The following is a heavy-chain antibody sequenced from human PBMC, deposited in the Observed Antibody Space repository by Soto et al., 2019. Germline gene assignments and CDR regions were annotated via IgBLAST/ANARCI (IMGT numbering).Heavy chain of an antibody. D-gene: IGHD2-15*01. CDR2: MNPNSGNT. CDR1: GYTFTSYD. J-gene: IGHJ6*02. V-gene: IGHV1-8*01. Sequence: QVQLVQSGAEVKKPGASVKVSCKASGYTFTSYDINWVRQATGQGLEWMGWMNPNSGNTGYAQKFQGRVNMTRNTSISTAYMELSSLRSEDTAVYYCARGATPYYYYYYGMDVWGQGTTVTVSS. CDR3: ARGATPYYYYYYGMDV.